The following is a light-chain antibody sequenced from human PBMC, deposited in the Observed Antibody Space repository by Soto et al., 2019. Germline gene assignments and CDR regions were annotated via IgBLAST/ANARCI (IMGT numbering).Light chain of an antibody. CDR2: DAS. Sequence: DIQMTQSPSSLSASVGDRVTITCQASHDISNYLNWYQQKLGKAPKLLIYDASNLEPGVPSRFSGSGSGTKFIFTISSLQHEDIATYYCQQYDTISFTFGNGTKVDL. CDR1: HDISNY. V-gene: IGKV1-33*01. CDR3: QQYDTISFT. J-gene: IGKJ3*01.